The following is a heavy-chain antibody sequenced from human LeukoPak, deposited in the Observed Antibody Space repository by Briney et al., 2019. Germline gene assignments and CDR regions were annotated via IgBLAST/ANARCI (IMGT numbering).Heavy chain of an antibody. J-gene: IGHJ3*02. Sequence: GGCLRLSCAASGFTLSSYWMTWVREAPGRGGEWVANINEDGSEMYHVDSVKGRFTISRDNTKNPLFLQRDSLRAEDTAVYYCARGVYALDIWGQGKMVTVSS. CDR1: GFTLSSYW. CDR3: ARGVYALDI. V-gene: IGHV3-7*03. D-gene: IGHD3-16*01. CDR2: INEDGSEM.